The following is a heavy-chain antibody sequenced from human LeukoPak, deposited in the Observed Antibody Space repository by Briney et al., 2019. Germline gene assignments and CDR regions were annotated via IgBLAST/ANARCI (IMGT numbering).Heavy chain of an antibody. CDR2: ISWNSGSI. Sequence: GGSLRLSCAASGFTFDDYAMYWVRQAPGKGLEWVSGISWNSGSIGYADSVKGRFTISRDNAKNSLYLQMNSLRAEDTALYYCAKGVRITMVRGAFDIWGQGTMVTVSS. D-gene: IGHD3-10*01. V-gene: IGHV3-9*01. CDR3: AKGVRITMVRGAFDI. J-gene: IGHJ3*02. CDR1: GFTFDDYA.